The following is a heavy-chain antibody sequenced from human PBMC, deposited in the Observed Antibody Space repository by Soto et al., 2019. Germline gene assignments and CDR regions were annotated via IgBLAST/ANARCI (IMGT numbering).Heavy chain of an antibody. Sequence: ASVKVSCKASGYTFTSYGISWVRQAPGQGLEWMGWISAYSGNTNYAQKFQGRVTMTRNTSTSTAYMELSSLRSEDTAVYYCARGFPQLVTQSFSVLPFDPWGQGTLVTVSS. CDR1: GYTFTSYG. CDR3: ARGFPQLVTQSFSVLPFDP. J-gene: IGHJ5*02. CDR2: ISAYSGNT. D-gene: IGHD6-6*01. V-gene: IGHV1-18*01.